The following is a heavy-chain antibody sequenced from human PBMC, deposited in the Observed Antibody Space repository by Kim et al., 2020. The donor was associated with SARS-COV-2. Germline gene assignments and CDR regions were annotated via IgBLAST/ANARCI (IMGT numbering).Heavy chain of an antibody. CDR3: ARERIVGAYMGSAFDI. D-gene: IGHD1-26*01. J-gene: IGHJ3*02. V-gene: IGHV3-30*04. Sequence: GGSLRLSCAASGFTFSSYAMNWVRQAPGKGLEWVAVISYDGSNQYYADSVKGRFTISRDNSKNMLYLQMNSVRAEDTAVYYCARERIVGAYMGSAFDIWG. CDR2: ISYDGSNQ. CDR1: GFTFSSYA.